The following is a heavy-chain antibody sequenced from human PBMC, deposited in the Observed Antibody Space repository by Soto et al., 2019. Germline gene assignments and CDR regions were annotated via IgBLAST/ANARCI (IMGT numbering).Heavy chain of an antibody. CDR3: ARDLSPYYDFWSGYYPPPPIYGVDV. CDR1: GYTFTGYY. CDR2: INPNSGGT. J-gene: IGHJ6*02. V-gene: IGHV1-2*04. D-gene: IGHD3-3*01. Sequence: ASVKVSCKASGYTFTGYYMHWVRQAPGQGLEWMGWINPNSGGTNYAQRFQGWVTMTRDTSISTAYMELSRLRSDDTAVYYCARDLSPYYDFWSGYYPPPPIYGVDVWGQGTTVTVSS.